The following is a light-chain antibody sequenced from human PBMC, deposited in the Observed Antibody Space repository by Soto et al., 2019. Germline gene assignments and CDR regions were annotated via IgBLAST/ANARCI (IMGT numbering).Light chain of an antibody. V-gene: IGKV1-5*01. CDR3: HQYESYSPLT. J-gene: IGKJ4*01. CDR2: DAS. Sequence: DIQMTQSPSTLSASVGDRVTITCRASQSISTWLAWYQQKPGSAPQLLIYDASTLESGVPARFRCSGFGTEFTLAISSLQPGDVATYYCHQYESYSPLTFGGGTKVEI. CDR1: QSISTW.